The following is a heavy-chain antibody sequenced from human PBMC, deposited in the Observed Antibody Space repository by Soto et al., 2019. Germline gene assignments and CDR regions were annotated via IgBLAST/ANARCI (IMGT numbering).Heavy chain of an antibody. J-gene: IGHJ4*01. Sequence: EVQLVESGGGLVQPGGSLRLSCAASGFTFSSYWMHWVRQVPGKGLVWVSRINTDGSSTNYADSVKGRFTISRDNAKNTLELQKNSLRARGTGVYYCVRGSSDYRGPGTLVTVSS. CDR2: INTDGSST. CDR1: GFTFSSYW. CDR3: VRGSSDY. V-gene: IGHV3-74*01.